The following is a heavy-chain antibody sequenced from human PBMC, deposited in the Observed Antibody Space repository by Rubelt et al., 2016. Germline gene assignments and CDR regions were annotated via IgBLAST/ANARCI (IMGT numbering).Heavy chain of an antibody. D-gene: IGHD3-16*01. Sequence: QLQLQVSGPGLVKPSEALSLSCTVSGVSIATPNYYWGWVRQSPVKGLEFIGTIYHSGSTYYNSSLKNRVTITIDPSKCHISLRLSSVTTADSAVYFCVRQVWGSSHPYFDSWGQGTQVTVSS. V-gene: IGHV4-39*01. CDR3: VRQVWGSSHPYFDS. CDR2: IYHSGST. J-gene: IGHJ4*02. CDR1: GVSIATPNYY.